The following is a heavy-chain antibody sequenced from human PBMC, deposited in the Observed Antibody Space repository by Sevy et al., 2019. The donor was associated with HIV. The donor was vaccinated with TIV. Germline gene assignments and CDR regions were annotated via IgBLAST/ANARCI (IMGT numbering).Heavy chain of an antibody. CDR3: AKDIRCWSGFDY. V-gene: IGHV3-43*01. D-gene: IGHD4-17*01. Sequence: GGSLRLSCAASGFTFDDYTMHWVRQVPGKGLEWVSLITWDAAKTDYADSVKGRFTFSRDNSENSLYLQMNSLRTEDTALCFCAKDIRCWSGFDYWGQGTLVTVSS. J-gene: IGHJ4*02. CDR1: GFTFDDYT. CDR2: ITWDAAKT.